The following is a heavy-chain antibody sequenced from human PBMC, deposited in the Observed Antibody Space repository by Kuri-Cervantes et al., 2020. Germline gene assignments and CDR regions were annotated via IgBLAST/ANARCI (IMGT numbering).Heavy chain of an antibody. Sequence: GESLKISCAASGFTFSSYGMHWVRQAPGKGLEWVAAIWYDGSNKYYADSVKGRFTISRDNSKNTLYLQMNSLRAEDTAVYYCARDSGSGSYSAYYGMDVWGQGTTVTVSS. J-gene: IGHJ6*02. CDR1: GFTFSSYG. CDR2: IWYDGSNK. CDR3: ARDSGSGSYSAYYGMDV. D-gene: IGHD3-10*01. V-gene: IGHV3-33*01.